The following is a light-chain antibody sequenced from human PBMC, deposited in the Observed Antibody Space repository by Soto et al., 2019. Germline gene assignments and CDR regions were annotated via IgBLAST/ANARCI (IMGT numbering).Light chain of an antibody. J-gene: IGKJ1*01. CDR2: AAS. V-gene: IGKV1-27*01. CDR1: QGIGNA. CDR3: QKYNSAPPT. Sequence: IQMTQSPSSLSASVRDRVTISCRASQGIGNALGWYQQKPGKVPKVLIYAASTLQSGVPFRFSGSGSGTDFTLTISSLQPEDVATYYCQKYNSAPPTLGQGTKVDIK.